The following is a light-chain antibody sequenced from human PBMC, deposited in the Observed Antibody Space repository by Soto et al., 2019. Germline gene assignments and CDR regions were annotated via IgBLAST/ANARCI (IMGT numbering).Light chain of an antibody. CDR3: QQYGSSAIT. Sequence: EIVLTQSPVTLSLSPGERATLSRRASQSVSSSYLAWYQQKPGQAPRLLIYGASSRATGIPDRFSGSGSGTDFTLIISRLEPEDFAVYYCQQYGSSAITFGQGTRLEIK. CDR2: GAS. J-gene: IGKJ5*01. V-gene: IGKV3-20*01. CDR1: QSVSSSY.